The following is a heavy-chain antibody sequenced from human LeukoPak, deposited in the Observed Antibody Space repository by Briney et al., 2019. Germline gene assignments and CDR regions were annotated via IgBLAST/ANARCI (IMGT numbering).Heavy chain of an antibody. CDR3: ARGDNTNWFPHFDY. D-gene: IGHD1-1*01. J-gene: IGHJ4*02. CDR2: VYHSGSN. Sequence: SETLSLTCTVSGYSISSGYYWGWIRQPPGKGLEWIGSVYHSGSNYYNPSLKSRLTISVDRSNNQFSLRLSSVTAADTAVYYCARGDNTNWFPHFDYWGQGSLVTVSS. V-gene: IGHV4-38-2*02. CDR1: GYSISSGYY.